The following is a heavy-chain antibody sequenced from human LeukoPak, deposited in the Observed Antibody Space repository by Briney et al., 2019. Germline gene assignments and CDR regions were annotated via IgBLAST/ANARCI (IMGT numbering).Heavy chain of an antibody. D-gene: IGHD2-15*01. CDR3: ARDRVEGKSKRVYFDY. CDR1: GGSFSGYYW. J-gene: IGHJ4*02. Sequence: PSETLSLTCAVYGGSFSGYYWMHWVRQAPGKGLVWVSRINSDGSSTSYADSVKGRFTISRDNAKNTLYLQMNSLRAEDTAVYYCARDRVEGKSKRVYFDYWGQGTLVTVSS. V-gene: IGHV3-74*01. CDR2: INSDGSST.